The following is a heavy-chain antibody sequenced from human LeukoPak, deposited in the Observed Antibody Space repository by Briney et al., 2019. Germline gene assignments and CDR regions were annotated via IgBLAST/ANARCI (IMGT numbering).Heavy chain of an antibody. CDR2: TYYRSKWYT. Sequence: SQTLSLTCAIFGDSVSSNSVAWNWIRQSPSRGLEWLGRTYYRSKWYTDYAESVKSRITINPDTSKNQFSLQLNSVTPEDTAVYYCARIKQQLADYWGQGTLVTVSS. V-gene: IGHV6-1*01. CDR3: ARIKQQLADY. CDR1: GDSVSSNSVA. D-gene: IGHD6-13*01. J-gene: IGHJ4*02.